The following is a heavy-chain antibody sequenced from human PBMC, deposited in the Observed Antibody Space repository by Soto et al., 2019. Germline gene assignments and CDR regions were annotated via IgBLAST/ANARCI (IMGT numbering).Heavy chain of an antibody. CDR3: VTHSSGWYFDY. Sequence: PGGSLRLSCAASGFTFSSFAMSWVRQAPGKGLEWVAVIWYDGSNKYYADSVKGRFTISRDNSKNTLYLQMSSLRTEDTAVFYCVTHSSGWYFDYWGPGTLVTVSS. V-gene: IGHV3-30*04. CDR2: IWYDGSNK. D-gene: IGHD6-19*01. CDR1: GFTFSSFA. J-gene: IGHJ4*02.